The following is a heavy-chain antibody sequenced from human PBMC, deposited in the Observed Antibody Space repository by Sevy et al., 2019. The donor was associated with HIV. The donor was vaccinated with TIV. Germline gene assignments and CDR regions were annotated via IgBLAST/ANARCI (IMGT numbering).Heavy chain of an antibody. CDR3: AKDRWAARLGYYGMDV. V-gene: IGHV3-23*01. CDR1: GFPFSNFA. D-gene: IGHD6-6*01. Sequence: GGSLRLSCAASGFPFSNFAMSWVRQAPGKGLEWVSTLIGGGSRTYYADSVTGRFIISRDNSRNTLYLQMNSLRAEDTAVYYCAKDRWAARLGYYGMDVWGQGTTVTVSS. J-gene: IGHJ6*02. CDR2: LIGGGSRT.